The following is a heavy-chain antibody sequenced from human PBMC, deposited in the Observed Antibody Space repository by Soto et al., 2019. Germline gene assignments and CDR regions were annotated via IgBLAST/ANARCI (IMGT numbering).Heavy chain of an antibody. Sequence: SVKVSCKASGGTFSSYAISWVRQAPGQGLEWMGGIIPIFGTANYAQKFQGRVTITADESTSTAYMELSSLRSEDTAVYYCARFYSSCWYTDRHDAFDFWGQGTRVTV. CDR1: GGTFSSYA. V-gene: IGHV1-69*13. CDR3: ARFYSSCWYTDRHDAFDF. J-gene: IGHJ3*01. CDR2: IIPIFGTA. D-gene: IGHD6-19*01.